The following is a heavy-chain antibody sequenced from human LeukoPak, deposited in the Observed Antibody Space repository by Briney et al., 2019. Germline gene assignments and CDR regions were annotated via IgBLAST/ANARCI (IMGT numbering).Heavy chain of an antibody. CDR1: GYSISSGYY. Sequence: SETLSLTRTVSGYSISSGYYWGWIRQPPGKGLEWIGSIYHSGSTYYNPSLKSRVTISVDTSKNRFSLKLSSVTAADTAVYYCARGTVGAHFDYWGQGTLVTVSS. J-gene: IGHJ4*02. V-gene: IGHV4-38-2*02. CDR3: ARGTVGAHFDY. CDR2: IYHSGST. D-gene: IGHD1-26*01.